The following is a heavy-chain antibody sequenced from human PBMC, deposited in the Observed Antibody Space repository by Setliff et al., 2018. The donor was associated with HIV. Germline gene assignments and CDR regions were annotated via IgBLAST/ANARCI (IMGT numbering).Heavy chain of an antibody. J-gene: IGHJ4*02. D-gene: IGHD4-17*01. CDR1: GASVSSRSFF. V-gene: IGHV4-39*07. CDR2: ISNRGTT. Sequence: TLSLTCSVSGASVSSRSFFWGWVRQSPGKGPEWIGSISNRGTTYDNPSLKSRVTISVDTSKNQLSLKLSSVTAADTAVHYCAREIYGGNSRPFDYWGQGTLVTVSS. CDR3: AREIYGGNSRPFDY.